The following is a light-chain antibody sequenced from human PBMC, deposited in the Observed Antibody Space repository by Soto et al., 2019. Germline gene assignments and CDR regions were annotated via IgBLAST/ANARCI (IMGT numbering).Light chain of an antibody. J-gene: IGKJ1*01. CDR2: GAS. V-gene: IGKV3-15*01. CDR1: QSVSSN. CDR3: QQYNNWPRT. Sequence: EIVMTQSPATLSVSPGERATLSCRASQSVSSNLAWYQQKPGQAPSLLIYGASTRATGIPARFXGSGXGTXXXXXXXXXQSEDFAXXYCQQYNNWPRTFGQGTKVEIX.